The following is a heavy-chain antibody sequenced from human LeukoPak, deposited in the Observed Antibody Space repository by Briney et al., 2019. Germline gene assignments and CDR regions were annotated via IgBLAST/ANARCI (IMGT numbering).Heavy chain of an antibody. J-gene: IGHJ3*02. V-gene: IGHV1-18*01. CDR2: ISVYNGNT. CDR3: ARDGAVGGAFDI. D-gene: IGHD3-16*01. Sequence: ASVKVSCTASGYTFINYGISWVRQAPGQGLEWMGWISVYNGNTNYAQKLQGRVTMTTDTSTSTAYMELRSLRSDDTAVYYCARDGAVGGAFDIWGQGTMVTVSS. CDR1: GYTFINYG.